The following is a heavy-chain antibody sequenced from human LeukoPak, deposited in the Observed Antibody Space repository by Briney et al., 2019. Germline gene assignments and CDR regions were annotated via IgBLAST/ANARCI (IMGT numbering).Heavy chain of an antibody. Sequence: ASVKVSCTASGYTFTGYYMHWVRQAPGQGLEWMGRINPNGGGTNYAQKFQGRVTMTRDTSISTAYMELSRLRSDDTAVYYCAREGGSYYNWFDPWGQGTLVTVSS. D-gene: IGHD1-26*01. CDR1: GYTFTGYY. V-gene: IGHV1-2*06. CDR3: AREGGSYYNWFDP. J-gene: IGHJ5*02. CDR2: INPNGGGT.